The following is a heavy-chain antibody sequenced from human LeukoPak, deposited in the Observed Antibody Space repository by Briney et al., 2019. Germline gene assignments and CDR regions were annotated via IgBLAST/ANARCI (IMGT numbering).Heavy chain of an antibody. CDR1: GFTFSTYA. J-gene: IGHJ6*03. CDR2: ISFDGVNT. D-gene: IGHD2-2*01. Sequence: GRSLRLSCAASGFTFSTYAIHWVRQAPGKGLEWVAVISFDGVNTFYADSVKGRFTISRDNSNNTVYLQMNNLRPEDTAVFYCARGQGYESYYYMDVWGKGTTVSVSS. V-gene: IGHV3-30*04. CDR3: ARGQGYESYYYMDV.